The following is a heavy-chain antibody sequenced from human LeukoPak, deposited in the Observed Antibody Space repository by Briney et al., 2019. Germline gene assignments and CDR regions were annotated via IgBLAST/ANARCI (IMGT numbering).Heavy chain of an antibody. Sequence: ETLSLTCAVYGGSFSGYYWSWIRQPPGKGLEWIGEINHSGSANYNPSLKSRVTISVDTSKNQFSLKLSSVTAADTAVYYCARGLLRGGNSAVNFDYWGQGTLVTVSS. CDR3: ARGLLRGGNSAVNFDY. D-gene: IGHD4-23*01. CDR1: GGSFSGYY. J-gene: IGHJ4*02. CDR2: INHSGSA. V-gene: IGHV4-34*01.